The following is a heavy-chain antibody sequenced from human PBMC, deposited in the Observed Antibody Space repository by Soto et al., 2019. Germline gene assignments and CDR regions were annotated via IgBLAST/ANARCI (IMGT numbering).Heavy chain of an antibody. CDR1: GGSISSFD. CDR2: ISYSGST. Sequence: SETLSLTCTVSGGSISSFDWNWIRQSPGKGLEWIGYISYSGSTNYNPPLKSRVTISVDTSKNQFSLKLSSVTAADTAVYYCARQDTSGYAFAYWGQGPLVTVS. D-gene: IGHD3-22*01. J-gene: IGHJ4*02. CDR3: ARQDTSGYAFAY. V-gene: IGHV4-59*08.